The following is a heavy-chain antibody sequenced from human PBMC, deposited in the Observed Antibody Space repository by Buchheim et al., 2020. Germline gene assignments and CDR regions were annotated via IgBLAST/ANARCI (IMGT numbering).Heavy chain of an antibody. Sequence: QVQLQESGPGLVKPSQTLSLTCTVSGGSISSGSYYWTWIRQPAGKGLEWIGRIYTSGSTNYNPSLKSRVTISVATSHNQFSLKLSSVTAADTAVYYCARQRDSGYDYSYYGMDVWGQGTT. D-gene: IGHD5-12*01. CDR2: IYTSGST. V-gene: IGHV4-61*02. CDR3: ARQRDSGYDYSYYGMDV. J-gene: IGHJ6*02. CDR1: GGSISSGSYY.